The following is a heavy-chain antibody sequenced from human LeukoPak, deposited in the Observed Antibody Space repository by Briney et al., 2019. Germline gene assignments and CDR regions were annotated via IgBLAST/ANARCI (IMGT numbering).Heavy chain of an antibody. Sequence: GGSLRLSCAASGFTVTTNYMIWVRQAPGKGLEWVSVIYSGGNTYYADSVKGRFTISRHNSKNTLYLQMNSLRAEDTAVYYCAKDLADYGDYVFDYWGQGTLVTVSS. CDR3: AKDLADYGDYVFDY. CDR1: GFTVTTNY. J-gene: IGHJ4*02. CDR2: IYSGGNT. D-gene: IGHD4-17*01. V-gene: IGHV3-53*04.